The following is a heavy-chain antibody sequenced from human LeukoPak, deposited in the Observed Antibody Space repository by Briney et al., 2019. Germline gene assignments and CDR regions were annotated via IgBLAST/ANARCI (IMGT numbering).Heavy chain of an antibody. V-gene: IGHV4-4*07. CDR2: IYTSGTT. CDR1: GGSIGTYY. J-gene: IGHJ4*02. Sequence: SETLSLTCTVSGGSIGTYYWSWIRQPAGKGLEWIGHIYTSGTTNYNPSLKSRVTMSVDTSKNQFSLKLNSVTAADTAVYYCARLYSSSSHFDYWGQGTLVTVSS. D-gene: IGHD6-6*01. CDR3: ARLYSSSSHFDY.